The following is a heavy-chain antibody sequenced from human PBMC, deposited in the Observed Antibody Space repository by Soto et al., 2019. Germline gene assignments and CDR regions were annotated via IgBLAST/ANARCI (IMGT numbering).Heavy chain of an antibody. CDR3: ARGNAGHYNSGTRLD. J-gene: IGHJ4*02. CDR2: VSYDWVND. Sequence: SLRLCCAASGFTFRSYLLHWVRQEPGKGLGWVAAVSYDWVNDYYADPVKGRFTLSRDNSENPLYLQITSLTTDDTAVYYCARGNAGHYNSGTRLDWGQGTLVTVSS. CDR1: GFTFRSYL. D-gene: IGHD3-10*01. V-gene: IGHV3-30*01.